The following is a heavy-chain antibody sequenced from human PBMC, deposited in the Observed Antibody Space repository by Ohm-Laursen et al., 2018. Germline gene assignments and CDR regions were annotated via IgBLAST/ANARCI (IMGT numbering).Heavy chain of an antibody. V-gene: IGHV3-7*01. D-gene: IGHD3-16*01. J-gene: IGHJ5*02. CDR3: ARGAYAS. CDR1: GFPFSIHA. CDR2: IKQDGSEK. Sequence: SLRLSCAASGFPFSIHAMGWVRQAPGKGLEWVANIKQDGSEKYYVDSVKGRFTISRDNAKNSLYLQMNSLRADDTAVYYCARGAYASWGQGTLVTVSS.